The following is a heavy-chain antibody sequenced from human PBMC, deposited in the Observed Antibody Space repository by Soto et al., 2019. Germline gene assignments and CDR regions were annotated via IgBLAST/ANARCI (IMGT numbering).Heavy chain of an antibody. D-gene: IGHD2-15*01. CDR1: GFTFDDYF. V-gene: IGHV3-20*04. Sequence: PGGSLRLSCAASGFTFDDYFMSWVHQAPGKGLEWVSGINWNGGSTGYADSVKGRFTISRDNAKNSLYLQMNSLRAEDTALYYCARGALGYCSGGSCYYFDYWGQGTLVTVSS. CDR3: ARGALGYCSGGSCYYFDY. J-gene: IGHJ4*02. CDR2: INWNGGST.